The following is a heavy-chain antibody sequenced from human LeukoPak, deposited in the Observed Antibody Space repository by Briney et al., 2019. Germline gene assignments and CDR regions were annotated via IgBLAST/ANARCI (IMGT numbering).Heavy chain of an antibody. CDR2: IQNSART. CDR3: ATDYSNFYGMDV. CDR1: GGSVNSGSYF. V-gene: IGHV4-61*01. D-gene: IGHD4-11*01. Sequence: SETLSLTCTVSGGSVNSGSYFWSWIRQPPGKGLEWIGYIQNSARTYYNPSLESRVTISVDSSKDQFSLRLSSVTAADTAVYYCATDYSNFYGMDVWGQGTTVTVSS. J-gene: IGHJ6*02.